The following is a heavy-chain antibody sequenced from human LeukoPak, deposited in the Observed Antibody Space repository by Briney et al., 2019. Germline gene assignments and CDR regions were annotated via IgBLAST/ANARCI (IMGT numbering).Heavy chain of an antibody. D-gene: IGHD2-15*01. V-gene: IGHV1-2*02. Sequence: ASVKVSCKASGYTFTGYYMHWVRQAPGQGLEWMGWINPNSGGTNYAQKFQGRVTMTRDTSISTAYMELSRLRSDDTAVYYCARDSSGGIRGVWWFDPWGQGTLVTVSS. CDR1: GYTFTGYY. CDR2: INPNSGGT. CDR3: ARDSSGGIRGVWWFDP. J-gene: IGHJ5*02.